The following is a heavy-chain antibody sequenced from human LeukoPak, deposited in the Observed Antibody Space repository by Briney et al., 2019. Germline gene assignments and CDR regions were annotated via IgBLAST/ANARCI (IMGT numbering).Heavy chain of an antibody. Sequence: SETLSLTCTVSGYSISSNYYWGWIRQPPGKGLEWIGSVYHSGSTYYNPSLKSRVTISVDTSRNQFSLKLSSVTAADTAVYYCARDVYVDFWSAKQGPYFQYWGQGTLVTVSS. J-gene: IGHJ1*01. CDR3: ARDVYVDFWSAKQGPYFQY. D-gene: IGHD3-3*01. CDR2: VYHSGST. CDR1: GYSISSNYY. V-gene: IGHV4-38-2*02.